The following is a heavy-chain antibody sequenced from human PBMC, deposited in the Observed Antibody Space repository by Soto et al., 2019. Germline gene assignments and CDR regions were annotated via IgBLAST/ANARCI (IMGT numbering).Heavy chain of an antibody. V-gene: IGHV3-48*03. CDR3: AGLSVTGGVDV. D-gene: IGHD2-21*02. J-gene: IGHJ6*02. CDR2: ISASGDTV. Sequence: EVRLEESGGGFVQPGGALRLSCVFSGLTSSGIELNWVRQAAGKGLEWLSYISASGDTVDYIDSVRGRFTISRDNAKQPLFLQMSALRVEDTAVYYCAGLSVTGGVDVWGQGTTVTVSS. CDR1: GLTSSGIE.